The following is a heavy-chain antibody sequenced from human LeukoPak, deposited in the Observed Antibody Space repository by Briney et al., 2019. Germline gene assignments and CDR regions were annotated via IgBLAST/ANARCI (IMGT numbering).Heavy chain of an antibody. J-gene: IGHJ4*02. Sequence: GASVKVSCTASGGTFSSYAISWVRQAPGQGLEWMGGIIPIFGTANYAQKFQGRVTITADESTSTAYMELSSLRAEDTAVYYCARAIISSISWYSPFDYWGQGTLVTVSS. D-gene: IGHD6-13*01. CDR2: IIPIFGTA. CDR1: GGTFSSYA. V-gene: IGHV1-69*13. CDR3: ARAIISSISWYSPFDY.